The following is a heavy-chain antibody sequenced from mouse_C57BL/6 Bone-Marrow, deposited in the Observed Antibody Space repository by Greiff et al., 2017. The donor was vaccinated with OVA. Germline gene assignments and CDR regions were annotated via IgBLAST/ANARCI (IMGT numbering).Heavy chain of an antibody. CDR3: ARSITTVDAY. V-gene: IGHV1-19*01. J-gene: IGHJ3*01. D-gene: IGHD1-1*01. CDR2: INPYNGGT. Sequence: VQLQQSGPVLVKPGASVKMSCKASGYTFTDYYMNWVKQSHGKSLEWIGVINPYNGGTSYNQKLKGKATLTVDKSSSTAYMELNSLTSEDSAVYYCARSITTVDAYWGQGTLVTVSA. CDR1: GYTFTDYY.